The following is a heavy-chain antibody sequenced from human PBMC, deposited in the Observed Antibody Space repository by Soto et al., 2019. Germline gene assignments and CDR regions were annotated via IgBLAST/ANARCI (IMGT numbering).Heavy chain of an antibody. CDR2: IYYSGST. D-gene: IGHD6-13*01. CDR1: GGSISSGGYY. V-gene: IGHV4-31*03. Sequence: SETLSLTCTVSGGSISSGGYYWSWIRQHPGKGLEWIGYIYYSGSTYYNPSLKSRVTISVDTSKNQFSLKLSSVTAADTAVYYCARDRVGQQLTYYYYGMDVWGQGTTVTVSS. J-gene: IGHJ6*02. CDR3: ARDRVGQQLTYYYYGMDV.